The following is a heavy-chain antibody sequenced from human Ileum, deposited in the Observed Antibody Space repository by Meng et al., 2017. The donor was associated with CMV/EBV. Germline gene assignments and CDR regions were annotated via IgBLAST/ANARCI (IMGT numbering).Heavy chain of an antibody. Sequence: GGSLRLSCAASGFTFTNYAMSWVRQAPGKGLEWLSSITGSSTFYADSVKGRFIISRDNSKNTLFLQMNSLRAEDTAVYYCAKGSTTGTTASDYWGQGTLVTVSS. V-gene: IGHV3-23*01. CDR2: ITGSST. J-gene: IGHJ4*02. D-gene: IGHD1-1*01. CDR3: AKGSTTGTTASDY. CDR1: GFTFTNYA.